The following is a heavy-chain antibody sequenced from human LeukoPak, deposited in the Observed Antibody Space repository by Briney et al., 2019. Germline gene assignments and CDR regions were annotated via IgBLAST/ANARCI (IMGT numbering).Heavy chain of an antibody. V-gene: IGHV1-2*02. D-gene: IGHD2-15*01. CDR2: INPNSGGT. J-gene: IGHJ4*02. Sequence: ASVKVSCKASGYTFTGYYMHWVRQAPGQGLEWMGWINPNSGGTNYAQKFHGRVTMTRDTSITTAYMELSRLRSDDTAVYFYARAFCSAGDCYEFDYWGQGTLVTVSS. CDR1: GYTFTGYY. CDR3: ARAFCSAGDCYEFDY.